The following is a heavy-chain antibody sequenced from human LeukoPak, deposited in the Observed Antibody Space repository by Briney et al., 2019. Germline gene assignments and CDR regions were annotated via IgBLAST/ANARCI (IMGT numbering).Heavy chain of an antibody. CDR2: INPNSGGT. J-gene: IGHJ4*02. Sequence: VASVTVSCKASGYTFTGYYMHWVRQAPGQGLEWMGWINPNSGGTNYAQKFQGRVTMTRDTSISTAYMELSRLRSDDTAVYYCASATNYYDSSGYYYGYWGQGTLVTASS. V-gene: IGHV1-2*02. CDR1: GYTFTGYY. CDR3: ASATNYYDSSGYYYGY. D-gene: IGHD3-22*01.